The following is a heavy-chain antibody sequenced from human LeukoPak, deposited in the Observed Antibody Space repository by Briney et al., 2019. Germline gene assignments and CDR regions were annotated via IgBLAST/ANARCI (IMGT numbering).Heavy chain of an antibody. J-gene: IGHJ4*02. CDR1: GFTFSRYW. CDR2: INQDGSEK. V-gene: IGHV3-7*01. D-gene: IGHD2-2*01. CDR3: ARESLDCSSISCLDY. Sequence: GGSLRPSCAASGFTFSRYWMSWVRQAPGKGLEWVANINQDGSEKYYVDSVKGRFTISRDNSKKTLYVEMSSLRAEDTAFYFCARESLDCSSISCLDYWGQGTLVTVSS.